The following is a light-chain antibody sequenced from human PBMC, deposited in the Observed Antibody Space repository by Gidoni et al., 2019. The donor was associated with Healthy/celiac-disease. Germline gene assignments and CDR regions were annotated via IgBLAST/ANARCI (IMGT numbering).Light chain of an antibody. CDR1: QSISSY. V-gene: IGKV1-39*01. CDR3: QQSYSTPLSIT. Sequence: DIQMTQSPSSLSASVGDRVTITCRASQSISSYLNWYQQKPGKAPKLLSYAASSLQSGVPSRFSGSGSGTDFTLTISSLQPEDFATYYCQQSYSTPLSITFGQGTRLEIK. CDR2: AAS. J-gene: IGKJ5*01.